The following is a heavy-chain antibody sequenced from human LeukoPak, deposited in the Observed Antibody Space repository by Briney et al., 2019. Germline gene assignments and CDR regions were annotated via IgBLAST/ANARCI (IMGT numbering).Heavy chain of an antibody. CDR3: AKSKGLYHYYAMDV. J-gene: IGHJ6*01. V-gene: IGHV3-23*01. CDR2: ISGSGGTT. D-gene: IGHD3/OR15-3a*01. Sequence: PGGSLRLSCAASGFTFTNYAMTWVRQPPGKGLECVSSISGSGGTTYYADSAKGRFTISRDTFNRTLYLQMNSLRVDDTAVYYCAKSKGLYHYYAMDVWGQGTTVIVSS. CDR1: GFTFTNYA.